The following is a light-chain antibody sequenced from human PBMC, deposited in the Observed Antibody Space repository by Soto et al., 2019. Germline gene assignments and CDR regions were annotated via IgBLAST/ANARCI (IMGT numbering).Light chain of an antibody. V-gene: IGLV1-47*02. CDR3: AATDDSLGGPV. CDR2: TNN. J-gene: IGLJ2*01. CDR1: SRDIGNY. Sequence: QSVLTQPASVSGSPGQSITISCTGTSRDIGNYVYWYQHLPGAAPELLIFTNNQRPSGVPDRFSASKSGTSASLAISGLRSEDECDYYRAATDDSLGGPVFCGGTKFAVL.